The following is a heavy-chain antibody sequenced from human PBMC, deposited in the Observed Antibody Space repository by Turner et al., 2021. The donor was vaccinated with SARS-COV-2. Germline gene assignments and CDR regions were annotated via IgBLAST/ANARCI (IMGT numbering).Heavy chain of an antibody. CDR2: INPNSGGT. J-gene: IGHJ6*02. CDR3: ARGLMGWELPQVYYYYSMDV. CDR1: GYTFAGYY. D-gene: IGHD1-26*01. Sequence: QVQLVQSGAEVKKPGASVKVSCKASGYTFAGYYIHWVRQAPGQGLKWMGWINPNSGGTNYAQRFQGRVTMTGDTSISTAYMELSTLRSDDTAVYYCARGLMGWELPQVYYYYSMDVWGQGTTVTVSS. V-gene: IGHV1-2*02.